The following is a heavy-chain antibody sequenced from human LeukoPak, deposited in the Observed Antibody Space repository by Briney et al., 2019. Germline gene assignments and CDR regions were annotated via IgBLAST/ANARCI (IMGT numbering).Heavy chain of an antibody. Sequence: GGSLRLSCAASGFTSDDYAMHWVRHAPGKGLEWVSGISWNSGSIGYADSVKGRFTISRDNAKNSLYLQMNSLRAEDTALYYCAKDIGSGTYYFDYWGQGTLATVSS. V-gene: IGHV3-9*02. CDR3: AKDIGSGTYYFDY. J-gene: IGHJ4*02. CDR2: ISWNSGSI. CDR1: GFTSDDYA. D-gene: IGHD3-10*01.